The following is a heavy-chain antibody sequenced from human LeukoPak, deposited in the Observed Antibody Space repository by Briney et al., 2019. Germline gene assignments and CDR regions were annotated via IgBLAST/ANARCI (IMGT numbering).Heavy chain of an antibody. V-gene: IGHV4-59*01. CDR1: GGSISSYY. CDR3: ARARQWPVSRAFDI. J-gene: IGHJ3*02. Sequence: PSETLSLTCTVSGGSISSYYWSWIRQPPGKGLEWIGYIYYSGSTNYNPSLKSRVTISVDTSKNQFSLKLSSVTAADTAVYYCARARQWPVSRAFDIWGQGTMVTVSS. CDR2: IYYSGST. D-gene: IGHD6-19*01.